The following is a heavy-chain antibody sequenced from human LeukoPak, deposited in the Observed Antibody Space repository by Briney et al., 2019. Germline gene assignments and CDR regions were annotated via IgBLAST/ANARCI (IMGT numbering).Heavy chain of an antibody. J-gene: IGHJ5*02. CDR1: GYSISSGYY. CDR3: ASHPVYYDFWSGYYRGNWFDP. Sequence: SETLSLTCTVSGYSISSGYYWGWIRQPPGKGLEWIGSIHHSGSTYYNPSLKSRVTISVDTSKNQFSLKLSSVTAADTAVYYCASHPVYYDFWSGYYRGNWFDPWGQGTLVTVSS. D-gene: IGHD3-3*01. CDR2: IHHSGST. V-gene: IGHV4-38-2*02.